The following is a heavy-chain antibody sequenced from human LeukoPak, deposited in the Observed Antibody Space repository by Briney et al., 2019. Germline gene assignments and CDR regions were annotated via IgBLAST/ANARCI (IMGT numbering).Heavy chain of an antibody. Sequence: GGSLRLSCAASGFTFSSYAMSWVRQAPGKGLEWVSAISGSGGSTYYADSVKGRFTISRDNSENTLYLQMNSLRAEDTAVYYCAKGTYYYDSSGYYDFDYWGQGTLVTVSS. CDR3: AKGTYYYDSSGYYDFDY. D-gene: IGHD3-22*01. CDR2: ISGSGGST. CDR1: GFTFSSYA. V-gene: IGHV3-23*01. J-gene: IGHJ4*02.